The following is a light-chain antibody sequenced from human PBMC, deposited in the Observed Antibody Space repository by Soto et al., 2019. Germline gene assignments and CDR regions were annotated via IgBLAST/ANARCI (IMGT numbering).Light chain of an antibody. CDR2: GAS. V-gene: IGKV3-15*01. CDR3: QHFGTSPPYT. Sequence: EIVMTQSPATLSVSPGGRATLSCRASQSVSSTLAWYQQKPGQAPRLLIYGASTRATGFPARFSGSGSGTEFTLTISSLQSEDFAVYCCQHFGTSPPYTFGQGTKLEI. J-gene: IGKJ2*01. CDR1: QSVSST.